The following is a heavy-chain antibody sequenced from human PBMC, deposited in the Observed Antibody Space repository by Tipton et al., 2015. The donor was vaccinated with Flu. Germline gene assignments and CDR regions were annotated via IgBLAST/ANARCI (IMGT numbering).Heavy chain of an antibody. CDR1: GDSIRNDFF. D-gene: IGHD4-11*01. V-gene: IGHV4-38-2*01. CDR2: IHRSGST. CDR3: ARRDFSNYVSGPKNWFDR. J-gene: IGHJ5*02. Sequence: TLSLTCAVSGDSIRNDFFWGWIRQPPGKGLEWIATIHRSGSTKYNPSLKSRFPISVDTSKNQFSLEMRSVTAADMAVYYCARRDFSNYVSGPKNWFDRWGQGILVTVSS.